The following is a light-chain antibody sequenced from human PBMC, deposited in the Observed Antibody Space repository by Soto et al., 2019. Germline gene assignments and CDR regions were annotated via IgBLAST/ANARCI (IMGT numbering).Light chain of an antibody. CDR1: QSVDTC. CDR2: NAS. V-gene: IGKV1-5*03. J-gene: IGKJ1*01. CDR3: QQFYPYPWT. Sequence: DIQMTQSPSTLSASAGDRVTITCRASQSVDTCLAWYQQKPGKAPHLLIYNASSLETGVPSRFSGSGSVTEFTLAISSLQPDDFATYYCQQFYPYPWTFGQGTKVEIK.